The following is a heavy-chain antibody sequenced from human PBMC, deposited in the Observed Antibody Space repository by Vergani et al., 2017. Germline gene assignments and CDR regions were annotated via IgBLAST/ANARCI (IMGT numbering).Heavy chain of an antibody. D-gene: IGHD5/OR15-5a*01. Sequence: QLLLQESGPGLVKPSETLSLTCSVTGDSMSRKTYYWGWIRQPPGKGLEWIGSIFSSGSTFPNPSLKSRVTMSVDTSKNHFSLRLTSVTAADTAVYYCARPVGTSAIVDGYDVWGQGTMVTVSS. CDR2: IFSSGST. CDR3: ARPVGTSAIVDGYDV. V-gene: IGHV4-39*02. J-gene: IGHJ3*01. CDR1: GDSMSRKTYY.